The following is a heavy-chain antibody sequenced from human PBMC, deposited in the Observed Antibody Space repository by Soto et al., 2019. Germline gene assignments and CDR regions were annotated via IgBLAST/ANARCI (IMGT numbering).Heavy chain of an antibody. J-gene: IGHJ3*02. CDR2: IYHSGST. CDR1: GGSISSSNG. CDR3: ARAENDAFDI. V-gene: IGHV4-4*02. Sequence: ASETLSLTCAVSGGSISSSNGGSWVRQPPGKGLEWIGEIYHSGSTNYNPSLKSRVTISVDKSKNQFSLKLSSVTAANTAVYYCARAENDAFDIWGQGTMVTVSS.